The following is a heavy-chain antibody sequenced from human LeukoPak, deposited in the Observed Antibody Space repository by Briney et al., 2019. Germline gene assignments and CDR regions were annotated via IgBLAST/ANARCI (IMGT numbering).Heavy chain of an antibody. CDR1: GFTFSSNG. CDR3: ARDWGTSSLYLVN. Sequence: GGSLRLSCAASGFTFSSNGMNWVRQAPGKGLECVAFIQNDGNNKKYADSVKGRFTISRDNSKNTLYLQMNSLRAEDTAVYYCARDWGTSSLYLVNWGQGTLVTVSS. J-gene: IGHJ4*02. V-gene: IGHV3-30*02. CDR2: IQNDGNNK. D-gene: IGHD6-6*01.